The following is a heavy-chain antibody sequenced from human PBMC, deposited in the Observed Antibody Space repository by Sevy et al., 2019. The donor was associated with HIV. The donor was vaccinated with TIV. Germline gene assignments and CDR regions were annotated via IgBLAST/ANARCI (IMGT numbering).Heavy chain of an antibody. D-gene: IGHD3-22*01. Sequence: SDTLSLTCTVSGGSISSYYWSWIRQPPGKGLEWIGYIYYSGSTNYNPSLKSRVTISVDTSKNQFSLKLSSVTAADTAVYYCARVSMSYGMDVWGQGTTVTVSS. CDR1: GGSISSYY. CDR2: IYYSGST. J-gene: IGHJ6*02. CDR3: ARVSMSYGMDV. V-gene: IGHV4-59*13.